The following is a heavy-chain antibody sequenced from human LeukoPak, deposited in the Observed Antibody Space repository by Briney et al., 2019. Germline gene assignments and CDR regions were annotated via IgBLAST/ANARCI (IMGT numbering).Heavy chain of an antibody. Sequence: ASVKVSCKASGYTFTSYAMHWVRQAPGQRLGWMGWINAGNGNTKYSQEFQGRVTITRDTSASTAYMELSSLRSEDMAVYYCAREMVRAKNWFDPWGQGTLVTVSS. V-gene: IGHV1-3*03. CDR2: INAGNGNT. CDR3: AREMVRAKNWFDP. J-gene: IGHJ5*02. D-gene: IGHD3-10*01. CDR1: GYTFTSYA.